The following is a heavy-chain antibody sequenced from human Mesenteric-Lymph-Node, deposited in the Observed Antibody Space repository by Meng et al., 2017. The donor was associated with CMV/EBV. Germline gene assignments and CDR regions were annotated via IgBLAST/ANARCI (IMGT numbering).Heavy chain of an antibody. J-gene: IGHJ4*02. CDR1: GASLTDYY. V-gene: IGHV4-34*01. Sequence: GASLTDYYWTWIRQSPGEGLQWIGEVNFWGTTNYNPALKGRVTISLDLTKSQFSLKLTSVTAADAAVYYCAKGGTSLSFGARQNTFDHWGQGTLVTVSS. D-gene: IGHD3-10*01. CDR2: VNFWGTT. CDR3: AKGGTSLSFGARQNTFDH.